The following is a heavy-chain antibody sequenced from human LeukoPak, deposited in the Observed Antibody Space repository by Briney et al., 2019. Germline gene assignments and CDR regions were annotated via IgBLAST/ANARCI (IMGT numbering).Heavy chain of an antibody. D-gene: IGHD3-16*01. Sequence: GGCLRLSCAASGFTFSSYWMNWARQAPGKGLEWVASINHNGNVNYYVDSVKGRFTISRDNAKNSLYLQMSNLRAEDTAVYFCARGGGLDVWGQGATVTVSS. CDR3: ARGGGLDV. V-gene: IGHV3-7*03. CDR1: GFTFSSYW. J-gene: IGHJ6*02. CDR2: INHNGNVN.